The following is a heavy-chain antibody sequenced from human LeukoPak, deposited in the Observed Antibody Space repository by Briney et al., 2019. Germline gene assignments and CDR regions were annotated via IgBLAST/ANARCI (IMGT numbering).Heavy chain of an antibody. D-gene: IGHD3-3*01. CDR1: GGSISSSSYY. V-gene: IGHV4-39*02. J-gene: IGHJ5*02. CDR2: IYYSGST. CDR3: ARDVHYSVIFGVVYNWFDP. Sequence: SETLSLTCTVSGGSISSSSYYWGWIRQPPGKGLEWIGSIYYSGSTYYNPSLKSRVTISVDTSKNQFSLKLSSVTAADTAVYYCARDVHYSVIFGVVYNWFDPWGQGTLVTVSS.